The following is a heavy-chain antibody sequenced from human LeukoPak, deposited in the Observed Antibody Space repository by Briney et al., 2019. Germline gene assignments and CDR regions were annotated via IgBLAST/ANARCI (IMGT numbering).Heavy chain of an antibody. V-gene: IGHV3-30*02. CDR2: IRYDGSNK. D-gene: IGHD3-10*01. CDR3: AKELLWFGELFTSRPSPPDH. Sequence: GGSLRLSCAASGFTFSSYGMHWVRQAPGKGLEWVAFIRYDGSNKYYADSVKGRFTISRDNSKNTLYLQMNSLRAEDTAVYKCAKELLWFGELFTSRPSPPDHWGQGTLVTVSS. CDR1: GFTFSSYG. J-gene: IGHJ4*02.